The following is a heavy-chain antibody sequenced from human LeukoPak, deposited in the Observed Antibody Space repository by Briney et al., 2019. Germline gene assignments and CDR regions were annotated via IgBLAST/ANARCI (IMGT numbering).Heavy chain of an antibody. Sequence: PGGSLRLSCAASGFTFSSHTMNWVRQAPGMGLEWVSSISSSSSYIYYADSVKGRFTISRDNAKNSLYLQMSSLRAEDTAVYYCARFPGGAFDIWGQGTMVTVSS. CDR3: ARFPGGAFDI. V-gene: IGHV3-21*01. CDR2: ISSSSSYI. CDR1: GFTFSSHT. J-gene: IGHJ3*02.